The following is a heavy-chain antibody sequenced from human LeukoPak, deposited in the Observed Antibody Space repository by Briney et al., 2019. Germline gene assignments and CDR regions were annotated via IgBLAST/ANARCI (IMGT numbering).Heavy chain of an antibody. CDR1: GGSIRSSSYY. V-gene: IGHV4-39*01. Sequence: SETLPLPCPVSGGSIRSSSYYWVWIPPPPGKGLEWIGSIYYSGSTYYNPSLKSRVTISVHTSKNQFSLKLGSVAAADTAVYYCARKAETLAGIWFGELSDPLFDYWGQGTLVTVSS. CDR3: ARKAETLAGIWFGELSDPLFDY. J-gene: IGHJ4*02. CDR2: IYYSGST. D-gene: IGHD3-10*01.